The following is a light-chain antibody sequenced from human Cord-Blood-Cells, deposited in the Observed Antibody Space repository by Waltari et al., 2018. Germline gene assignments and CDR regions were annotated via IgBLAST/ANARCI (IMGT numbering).Light chain of an antibody. CDR2: DAS. J-gene: IGKJ4*01. V-gene: IGKV1-33*01. Sequence: IRMTQSPSSFSASVGDRVTITCQASQDISNYLNWYQQKPGKAPKLLIYDASNLETGVPSRFSGSGSGTDFTFTISSLQPEDIATYYCQQYDNLPLTFGGGTKVEIK. CDR1: QDISNY. CDR3: QQYDNLPLT.